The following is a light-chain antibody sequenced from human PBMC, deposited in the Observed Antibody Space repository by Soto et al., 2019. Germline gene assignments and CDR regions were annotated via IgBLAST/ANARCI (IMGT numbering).Light chain of an antibody. CDR1: QSVSSS. CDR3: QQYNNWWK. Sequence: EVVMTQSPATLSLSPGERATLSCRASQSVSSSLAWYQQKPGQAPRLLIYGASTRAAGIPARFSGSGSETEFTLTISRLQAEDCAIYYCQQYNNWWKFGQGTKVEIK. V-gene: IGKV3-15*01. J-gene: IGKJ1*01. CDR2: GAS.